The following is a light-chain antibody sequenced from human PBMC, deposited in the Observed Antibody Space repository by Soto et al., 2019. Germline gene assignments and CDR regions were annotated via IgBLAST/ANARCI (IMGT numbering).Light chain of an antibody. Sequence: QSVLTQPPSASGTPGQRVTIYCSGSISNIGRNTVSWFQQLPGAAPKLLIHSYNQRPSGVPDRFSGSKSGTSASLAISGLQSEDEADYFCAAWDNSLNAVVFGGGTKLTVL. CDR2: SYN. CDR3: AAWDNSLNAVV. J-gene: IGLJ2*01. CDR1: ISNIGRNT. V-gene: IGLV1-44*01.